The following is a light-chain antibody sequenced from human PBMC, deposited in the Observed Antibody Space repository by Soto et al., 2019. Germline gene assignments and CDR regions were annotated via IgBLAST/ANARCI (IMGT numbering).Light chain of an antibody. CDR3: QQYGSGTWT. V-gene: IGKV3-20*01. CDR1: QSVTSNY. Sequence: EIVLTQSPGTLSLSPGESATLSCRASQSVTSNYLAWYQHKTGQAPGLLIYGASTRAAGIPDRFSGSGSGTDFTLTISRLEPEDFEIYYCQQYGSGTWTFGRGTKV. J-gene: IGKJ1*01. CDR2: GAS.